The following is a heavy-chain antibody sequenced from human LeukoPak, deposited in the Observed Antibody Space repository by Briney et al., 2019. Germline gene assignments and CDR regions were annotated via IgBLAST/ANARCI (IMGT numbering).Heavy chain of an antibody. CDR1: GYSFTSYW. Sequence: GESLKISCKGSGYSFTSYWIGWVRQMPGKGLEWMGIIYPGDSDTRCSPSFQGQVTISADKSISTAYLQWSSLKASDTAMYYCARQPNYYDSSGYGMDVWGQGTTVTVSS. D-gene: IGHD3-22*01. CDR3: ARQPNYYDSSGYGMDV. CDR2: IYPGDSDT. J-gene: IGHJ6*02. V-gene: IGHV5-51*01.